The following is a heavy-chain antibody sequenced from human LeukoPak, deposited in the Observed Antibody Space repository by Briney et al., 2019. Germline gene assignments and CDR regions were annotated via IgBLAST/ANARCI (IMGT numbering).Heavy chain of an antibody. CDR3: ARGGGRTPDY. CDR2: IKQNGNDK. Sequence: GGSLRLSCAASGFTLSSNWMSRVRQVPGKGLEWVANIKQNGNDKYYVDSVKGRFTISRDNAKNSLFLQINSLRAEDTAVYYCARGGGRTPDYWGQGTLVTVSS. D-gene: IGHD1-26*01. CDR1: GFTLSSNW. J-gene: IGHJ4*02. V-gene: IGHV3-7*01.